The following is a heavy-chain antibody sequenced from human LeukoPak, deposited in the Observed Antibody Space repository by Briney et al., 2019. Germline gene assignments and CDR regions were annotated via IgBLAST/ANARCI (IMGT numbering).Heavy chain of an antibody. CDR1: GFTFSSYA. J-gene: IGHJ4*02. CDR3: AKDADYDILTGYYRGGGYFDY. Sequence: GGSLRLSCAASGFTFSSYAMSWVRQAPGKGLEWVSAISGSGGSTYYADSVKGRFTISRDNSKNTLYLQMNSLRAEDTAVYYCAKDADYDILTGYYRGGGYFDYWGQGTLVTVPS. V-gene: IGHV3-23*01. CDR2: ISGSGGST. D-gene: IGHD3-9*01.